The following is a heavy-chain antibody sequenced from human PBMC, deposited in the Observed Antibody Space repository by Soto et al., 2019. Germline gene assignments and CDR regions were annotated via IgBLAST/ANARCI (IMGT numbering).Heavy chain of an antibody. D-gene: IGHD2-2*01. Sequence: QVQLVQSGAEVTRPGASVKVSCKASGYSFISHYILWVRQAPGQGLEWMGFINPSGGSATLAQKFQGRVTMTRDTSTSTVYMELTILRSEDAAVYYCARDYLSSKLSLSYFDFWGQGTLVTVSS. J-gene: IGHJ4*02. CDR2: INPSGGSA. CDR1: GYSFISHY. V-gene: IGHV1-46*01. CDR3: ARDYLSSKLSLSYFDF.